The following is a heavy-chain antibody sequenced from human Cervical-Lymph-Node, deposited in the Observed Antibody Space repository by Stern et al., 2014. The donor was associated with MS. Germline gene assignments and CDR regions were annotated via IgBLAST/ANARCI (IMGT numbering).Heavy chain of an antibody. CDR1: GYTFTGYH. V-gene: IGHV1-2*06. CDR2: INPNSGGP. D-gene: IGHD6-13*01. Sequence: QMQLVESGAEVKKPGASVKVSCKASGYTFTGYHMNWVRQAPGQGLEWMGRINPNSGGPNYAQKFQGRVTMTRDTSISTPYMERRRLISDDTAVDYCARDYIGAAGNYFDYWGQGTLVTVSS. CDR3: ARDYIGAAGNYFDY. J-gene: IGHJ4*02.